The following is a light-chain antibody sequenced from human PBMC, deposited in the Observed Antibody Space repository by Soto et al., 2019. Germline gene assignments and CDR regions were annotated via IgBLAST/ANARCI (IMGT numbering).Light chain of an antibody. Sequence: QSALTQPASVSGSPGQSIAISCTGTSSDVGGYNSVSWYQQHPGKAPKLMIYNVSNRPSGVSDRFSGSKSGNTASPTISGLQAEDEADYYCSSYTSSNTYDFGTGTKLTVL. J-gene: IGLJ1*01. CDR2: NVS. V-gene: IGLV2-14*03. CDR1: SSDVGGYNS. CDR3: SSYTSSNTYD.